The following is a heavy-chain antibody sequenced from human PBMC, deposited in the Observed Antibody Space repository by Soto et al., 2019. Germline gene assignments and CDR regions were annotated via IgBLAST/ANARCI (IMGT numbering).Heavy chain of an antibody. CDR1: GFTFNNYA. V-gene: IGHV3-23*01. CDR2: VSDSGETS. D-gene: IGHD1-26*01. Sequence: DVQLLESGGGLVQPGGSLRLSCAASGFTFNNYAMTWIRQAPGKGLEWVATVSDSGETSLSADSDKGRFTISRDNSRKTLYLQMNRLRPEDTATYYCAKEMPLGGILGAEPLDYWGQGTLVTVSS. J-gene: IGHJ4*02. CDR3: AKEMPLGGILGAEPLDY.